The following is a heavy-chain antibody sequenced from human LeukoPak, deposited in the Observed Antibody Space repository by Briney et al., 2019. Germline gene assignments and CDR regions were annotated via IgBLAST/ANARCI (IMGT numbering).Heavy chain of an antibody. Sequence: SETLSLTCTVSGGSTSSSHYYWGWIRQPPGKGLEWIGTIYYNGNTYYSPSLKSRVTISVDTSKNQFSLKVNSVTAADTAVYYCAGLSMRDAWYSERDYWGQGTLVTVSS. CDR1: GGSTSSSHYY. CDR2: IYYNGNT. V-gene: IGHV4-39*01. J-gene: IGHJ4*02. CDR3: AGLSMRDAWYSERDY. D-gene: IGHD6-13*01.